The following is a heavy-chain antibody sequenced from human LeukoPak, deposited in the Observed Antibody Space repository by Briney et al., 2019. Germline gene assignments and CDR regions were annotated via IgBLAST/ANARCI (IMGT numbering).Heavy chain of an antibody. D-gene: IGHD6-13*01. CDR1: GGSFSGYY. CDR2: INHSGST. CDR3: ARVYPPLAAAGTGVDY. J-gene: IGHJ4*02. V-gene: IGHV4-34*01. Sequence: SETLSLTCAVYGGSFSGYYWSWIRQPPGKGLEWIGEINHSGSTNYNPSLKSRVTISVDTSKSQFSLKLSSVTAADTAVYYCARVYPPLAAAGTGVDYWGQGTLVTVSS.